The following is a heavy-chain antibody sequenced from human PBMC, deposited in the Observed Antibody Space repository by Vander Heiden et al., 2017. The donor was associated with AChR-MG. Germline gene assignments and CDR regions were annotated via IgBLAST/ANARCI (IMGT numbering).Heavy chain of an antibody. CDR2: ISSSSSYI. CDR3: ARARGGEKGRAAAGTFDY. J-gene: IGHJ4*02. Sequence: EVQLVESGGGLVKPGGSLRLSCAASGFTVSSYSMNWVRQAPGKGLEWVSSISSSSSYIYYADSVKGRVTISRDNAKNSLYLQMNSLRAEETAVYYCARARGGEKGRAAAGTFDYWGQGTLVTVSS. V-gene: IGHV3-21*01. D-gene: IGHD6-13*01. CDR1: GFTVSSYS.